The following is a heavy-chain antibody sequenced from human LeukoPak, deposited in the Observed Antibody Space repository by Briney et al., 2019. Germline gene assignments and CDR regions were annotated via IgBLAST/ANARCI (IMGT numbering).Heavy chain of an antibody. CDR1: GYTFTGYY. CDR2: INPNSGGT. Sequence: ASVKVSCKASGYTFTGYYMHWGRQAPGQGLEWTGWINPNSGGTNYAQKFQGRVTMTRDTSISTAYMELSRLRSDDTAVYYCARDGSGSGANKEWFDPWGQGTLVTVSS. J-gene: IGHJ5*02. D-gene: IGHD1-26*01. V-gene: IGHV1-2*02. CDR3: ARDGSGSGANKEWFDP.